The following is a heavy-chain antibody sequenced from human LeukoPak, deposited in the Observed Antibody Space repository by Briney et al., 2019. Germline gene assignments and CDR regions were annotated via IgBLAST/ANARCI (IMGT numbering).Heavy chain of an antibody. Sequence: SQTLSLTCAISGDSVSSSTTAWNWVRQSPSRGLEWLGRTFYRSNWNYDSAVSVRSRITISPDTAKNQFSLQLNSVTPEDTAVYYCARGWLSSGTGFADWGQGTLVTVSS. V-gene: IGHV6-1*01. D-gene: IGHD6-6*01. CDR3: ARGWLSSGTGFAD. CDR2: TFYRSNWNY. J-gene: IGHJ4*02. CDR1: GDSVSSSTTA.